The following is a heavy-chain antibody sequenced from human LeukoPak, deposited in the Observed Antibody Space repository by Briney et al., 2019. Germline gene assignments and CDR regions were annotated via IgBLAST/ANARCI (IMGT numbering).Heavy chain of an antibody. Sequence: GGSLRLSCAVSGFTFSDYWMTWVRQAPGRGLEWVANIKEDGSDKQYVDSVQGRFTISRDNAGNSLHLQMNSLRVEDTAAYYCVRESGVWVGPGIGRPLDVWGKGTAVTVSS. CDR2: IKEDGSDK. CDR3: VRESGVWVGPGIGRPLDV. D-gene: IGHD3-16*01. CDR1: GFTFSDYW. V-gene: IGHV3-7*01. J-gene: IGHJ6*04.